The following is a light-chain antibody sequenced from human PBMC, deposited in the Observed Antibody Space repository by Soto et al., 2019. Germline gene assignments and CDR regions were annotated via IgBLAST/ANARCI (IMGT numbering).Light chain of an antibody. V-gene: IGKV1-5*01. J-gene: IGKJ4*01. CDR2: AAS. CDR3: QHYHYQSIT. CDR1: ENIFKF. Sequence: DILLIQSPATLSASVGDRITITCRASENIFKFLAWYQQRSGSAPNLFIYAASGLEKGVPSRFSGSGSGTEFTLTIDTLQPNDSATSFCQHYHYQSITFGGGTQVDVK.